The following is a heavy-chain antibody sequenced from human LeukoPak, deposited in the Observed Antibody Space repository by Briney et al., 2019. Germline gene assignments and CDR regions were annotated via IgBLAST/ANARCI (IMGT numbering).Heavy chain of an antibody. D-gene: IGHD6-13*01. CDR3: ARLGKSSSWYSFDY. CDR1: GFTFSSYS. Sequence: GGSLRLSCAASGFTFSSYSMSWVRQAPGKGLEWVSSMSNGSSYIYYADSVKGRFTISRDNAKNSLYLQMNSLRAEDTAVYYCARLGKSSSWYSFDYWGQGTLVTVSS. V-gene: IGHV3-21*01. CDR2: MSNGSSYI. J-gene: IGHJ4*02.